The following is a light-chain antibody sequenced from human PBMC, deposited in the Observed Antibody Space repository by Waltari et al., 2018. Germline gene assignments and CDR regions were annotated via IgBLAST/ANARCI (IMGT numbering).Light chain of an antibody. Sequence: QSALTQPASVSGSPGQSITISCAGSSTNIGNYNLVSWYQQHPGKAPKLIISEVNKRPSGVSARFSASASGNTASLTISGLQAEDEAEYYCCSYAGSQTLVFGGGTKLTVL. V-gene: IGLV2-23*02. CDR3: CSYAGSQTLV. CDR2: EVN. J-gene: IGLJ3*02. CDR1: STNIGNYNL.